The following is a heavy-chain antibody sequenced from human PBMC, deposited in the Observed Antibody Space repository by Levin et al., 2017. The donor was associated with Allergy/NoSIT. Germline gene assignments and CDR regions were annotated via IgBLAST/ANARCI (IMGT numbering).Heavy chain of an antibody. D-gene: IGHD2-2*02. CDR1: GYTFTGYY. Sequence: ASVKVSCKASGYTFTGYYIHWVRQAPGQGLEWMGWINPHSGGTNYAQKFQGRVTMTRDTSISTAYMELSRLRSDDTAVYYCARDIGGLGYCSSTSCYTWGAPYYGMDVWGQGTTVTVSS. CDR3: ARDIGGLGYCSSTSCYTWGAPYYGMDV. J-gene: IGHJ6*02. CDR2: INPHSGGT. V-gene: IGHV1-2*02.